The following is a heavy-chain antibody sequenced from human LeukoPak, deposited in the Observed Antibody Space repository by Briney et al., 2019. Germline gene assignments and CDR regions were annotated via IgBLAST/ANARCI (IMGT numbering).Heavy chain of an antibody. Sequence: GDSVSLFCAASGLPVNNNFMTWVRQAPGKGLEWVSIIYGGGSTYYADSVKGRFTISRDSSMNTLYLQMNILAAEDTAVYYCARVYGPGGYDDWGQGTQVTVSS. CDR3: ARVYGPGGYDD. V-gene: IGHV3-53*01. D-gene: IGHD5-12*01. CDR2: IYGGGST. CDR1: GLPVNNNF. J-gene: IGHJ4*02.